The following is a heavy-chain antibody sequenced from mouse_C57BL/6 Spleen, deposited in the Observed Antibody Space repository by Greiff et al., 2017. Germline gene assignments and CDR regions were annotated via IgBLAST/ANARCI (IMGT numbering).Heavy chain of an antibody. CDR3: ARGGNYFDY. CDR2: INPSTGGT. D-gene: IGHD2-14*01. CDR1: GYSFTGYY. V-gene: IGHV1-42*01. Sequence: VQLQQSGPELVKPGASVKISCKASGYSFTGYYMNWVKQSPEKSLEWIGEINPSTGGTTYNQKFKAKDTLTVDKSSSTAYMQLKSLTSEDSAVYYCARGGNYFDYWGQGTTLTVSS. J-gene: IGHJ2*01.